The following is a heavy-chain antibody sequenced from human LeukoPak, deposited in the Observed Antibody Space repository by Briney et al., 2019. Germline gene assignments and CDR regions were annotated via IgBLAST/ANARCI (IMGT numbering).Heavy chain of an antibody. CDR3: ARGGEDSSSSSWFDP. CDR2: IYYSGST. Sequence: SETLSLTCAVSGGSISSGGYYWSWIRQHPGMGLEWIGYIYYSGSTYYNPSLKSRVTISVDTSKNQFSLKLSSVTAADTAVYYCARGGEDSSSSSWFDPWGQGTLVTVSS. V-gene: IGHV4-31*11. D-gene: IGHD6-6*01. CDR1: GGSISSGGYY. J-gene: IGHJ5*02.